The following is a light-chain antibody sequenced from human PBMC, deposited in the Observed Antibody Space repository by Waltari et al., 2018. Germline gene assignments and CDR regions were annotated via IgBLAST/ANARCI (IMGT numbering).Light chain of an antibody. CDR1: SSNIGSNY. CDR2: RNK. J-gene: IGLJ2*01. CDR3: AAWDDSLSVHVV. V-gene: IGLV1-47*01. Sequence: QSVLTQPPSASGTPGQRVTISCSGSSSNIGSNYVYWYQQLPGTAPKLLIYRNKPRPSWVPDRFSGSKSGTSASLAISGLRSEDEADYYCAAWDDSLSVHVVFGGGTKLTVL.